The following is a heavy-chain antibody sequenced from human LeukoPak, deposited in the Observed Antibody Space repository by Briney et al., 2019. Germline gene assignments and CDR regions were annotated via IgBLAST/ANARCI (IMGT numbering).Heavy chain of an antibody. V-gene: IGHV3-30*18. D-gene: IGHD3-10*01. Sequence: AGGSLRLSCAASGFTFSSYGMQGVPDAPGKGLECVAVISYDGSNKYYADSVKGRFTISRDNSKNTLYLQMNSLRAEDTAVYYCAKDLLLLWFGGNYYYYYGMDVWGKGTTVTVSS. CDR3: AKDLLLLWFGGNYYYYYGMDV. CDR2: ISYDGSNK. CDR1: GFTFSSYG. J-gene: IGHJ6*04.